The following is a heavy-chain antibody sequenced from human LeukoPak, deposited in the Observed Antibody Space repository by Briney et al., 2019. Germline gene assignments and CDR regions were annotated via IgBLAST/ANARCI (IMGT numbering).Heavy chain of an antibody. J-gene: IGHJ6*02. V-gene: IGHV1-2*02. CDR2: INPNSGGT. Sequence: GESLKISCKGSGYTFTGYYMHWVRQAPGQGLEWMGWINPNSGGTNYAQKFQGRVTMTRDTSISTAYMELSRLRSDDTAVYYCARARCSGGTCSVNYYYYYGMDVWGQGTTVTVSS. D-gene: IGHD2-15*01. CDR1: GYTFTGYY. CDR3: ARARCSGGTCSVNYYYYYGMDV.